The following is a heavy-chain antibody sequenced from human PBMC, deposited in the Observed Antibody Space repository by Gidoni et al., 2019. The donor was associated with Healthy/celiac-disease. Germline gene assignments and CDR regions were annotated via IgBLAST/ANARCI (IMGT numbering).Heavy chain of an antibody. V-gene: IGHV1-46*01. CDR3: ARGSARGLWLQGYYYYGMDV. Sequence: QVQLVQSGAEVKKPGASVKVSCQASGYTFTSYYMHWVRQAPGQGLEWMGIINPSGGSTSYAQKFQGRVTMTRDTSTSTVYMELSSLRSEDTAVYYCARGSARGLWLQGYYYYGMDVWGQGTTVTVSS. J-gene: IGHJ6*02. CDR2: INPSGGST. D-gene: IGHD5-18*01. CDR1: GYTFTSYY.